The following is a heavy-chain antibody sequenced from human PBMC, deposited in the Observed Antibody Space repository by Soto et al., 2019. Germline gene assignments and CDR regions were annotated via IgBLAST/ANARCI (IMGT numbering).Heavy chain of an antibody. CDR3: ARRYPDYYDSSGYYYGYDAFDI. CDR2: IYYSGST. CDR1: GGSISSYD. V-gene: IGHV4-59*01. J-gene: IGHJ3*02. Sequence: PSATLSLTCTVSGGSISSYDWSCIRQTPGKGLEWIEYIYYSGSTNYNPSLKRRVTISVDASKTQWSLKLSSVAAADTAVDHCARRYPDYYDSSGYYYGYDAFDIWGQGTMVTVS. D-gene: IGHD3-22*01.